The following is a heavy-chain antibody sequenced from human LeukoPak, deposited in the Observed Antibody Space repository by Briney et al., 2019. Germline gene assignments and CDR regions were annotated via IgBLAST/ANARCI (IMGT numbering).Heavy chain of an antibody. CDR2: IYYSGST. CDR3: ARDWKVSVLRFLEWLPAEDRNWFDP. D-gene: IGHD3-3*01. V-gene: IGHV4-39*07. Sequence: PSETLSLTCTVSGGSISSSSYYWGWIRQPPGKGLEWIGGIYYSGSTYYNPSLKSRVTISVDTSKNQFSLKLGSVTAADTAVYYCARDWKVSVLRFLEWLPAEDRNWFDPWGQGTLVTVSS. J-gene: IGHJ5*02. CDR1: GGSISSSSYY.